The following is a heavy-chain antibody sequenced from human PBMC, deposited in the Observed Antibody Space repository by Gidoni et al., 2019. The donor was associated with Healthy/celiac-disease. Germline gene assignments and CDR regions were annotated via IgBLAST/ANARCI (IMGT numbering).Heavy chain of an antibody. V-gene: IGHV3-21*01. CDR1: RFTFRRYS. CDR2: IRSSSSYR. CDR3: ARPAASRNRPYDYYYMDV. Sequence: VPLVESGGGLVKPGGSLRLSCAASRFTFRRYSMNWVRPAPGKGLVWVSSIRSSSSYRYDAESVKGRFTISRDNAKNSRYRQRNSRRGEDTAVYYCARPAASRNRPYDYYYMDVWGKGTTVTVSS. D-gene: IGHD6-25*01. J-gene: IGHJ6*03.